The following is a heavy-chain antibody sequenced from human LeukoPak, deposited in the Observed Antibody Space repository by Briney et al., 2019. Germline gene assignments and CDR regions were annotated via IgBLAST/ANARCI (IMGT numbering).Heavy chain of an antibody. Sequence: GGSLRLSCAASGFTFSNYAMNWVRQAPGKGLEWVSAISGSGGSTYYADSVKGRFTISRDNSKNTLYPQMNSLRAEDTAVYYCAKEGGIFGVVINWGQGTLVTVSS. D-gene: IGHD3-3*01. CDR2: ISGSGGST. CDR1: GFTFSNYA. J-gene: IGHJ4*02. CDR3: AKEGGIFGVVIN. V-gene: IGHV3-23*01.